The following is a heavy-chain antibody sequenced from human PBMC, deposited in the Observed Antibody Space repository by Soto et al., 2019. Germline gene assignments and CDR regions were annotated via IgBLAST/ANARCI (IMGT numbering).Heavy chain of an antibody. J-gene: IGHJ6*02. CDR2: VYNTGGT. CDR1: SGPSSSHN. D-gene: IGHD1-26*01. Sequence: QVQLQQSGPGLVKPSETLSLTCTVSSGPSSSHNWGWIRQSPGRGLEWIGYVYNTGGTSYNPSLKSRVTISADTSANHISLTLSFVTAADTAIYYCVRQGIGSLHGLVDVWGQGNTVSVSS. CDR3: VRQGIGSLHGLVDV. V-gene: IGHV4-59*08.